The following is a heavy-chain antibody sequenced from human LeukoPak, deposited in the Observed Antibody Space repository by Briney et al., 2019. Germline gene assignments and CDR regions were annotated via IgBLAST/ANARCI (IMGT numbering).Heavy chain of an antibody. CDR1: GGPFSGYY. Sequence: PSETLSLTCAVYGGPFSGYYWNWIRQPPGKGLEWIGEINHSGNTNYNPSLKSRVTISVDTSKNQFSLNLSSVTAADTAIYYCARGAFYDNSGYTPYYYYYYMDVWVKGTTVTVSS. D-gene: IGHD3-22*01. J-gene: IGHJ6*03. CDR2: INHSGNT. CDR3: ARGAFYDNSGYTPYYYYYYMDV. V-gene: IGHV4-34*01.